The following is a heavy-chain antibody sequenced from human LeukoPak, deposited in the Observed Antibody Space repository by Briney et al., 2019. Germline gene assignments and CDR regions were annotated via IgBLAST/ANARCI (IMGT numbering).Heavy chain of an antibody. Sequence: GGSLRLSCAASGFTFSSYWMHWVRQAPGKGLVWVSRINSDGSSTSYADSVKGRFTISRDNAKNTLYLQMNSLRAEDTAVYYCARGRAYDFWSGQIADYWGQGTLVTVSS. D-gene: IGHD3-3*01. CDR3: ARGRAYDFWSGQIADY. CDR2: INSDGSST. CDR1: GFTFSSYW. V-gene: IGHV3-74*01. J-gene: IGHJ4*02.